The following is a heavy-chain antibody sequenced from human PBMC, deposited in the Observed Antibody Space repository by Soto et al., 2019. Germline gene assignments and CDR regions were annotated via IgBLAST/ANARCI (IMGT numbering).Heavy chain of an antibody. Sequence: EVQLVESGGGLVQPGGSLRLSCAASGFSFSDAWMIWVRQAPGKGLQWVGRIKSKSDGETTDYAAPVKGRCAISRDASKKTVYLRMNSLKTEDTATYFCTTQGGGDDIYFDYWGQGTLVAVSS. CDR1: GFSFSDAW. CDR2: IKSKSDGETT. D-gene: IGHD3-16*01. J-gene: IGHJ4*02. CDR3: TTQGGGDDIYFDY. V-gene: IGHV3-15*01.